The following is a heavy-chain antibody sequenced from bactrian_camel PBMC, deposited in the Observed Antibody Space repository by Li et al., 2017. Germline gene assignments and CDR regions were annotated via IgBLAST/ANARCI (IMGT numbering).Heavy chain of an antibody. V-gene: IGHV3S40*01. CDR2: TNYDGSST. J-gene: IGHJ4*01. Sequence: DVQLVESGGGLVQPGGSLSLSCAASGFTFSEYYMIWVRQAPGQGLEWVSYTNYDGSSTYYPDSAKGRFTVSQDNGKNTLSLQMTALKPEDTAVYYCAFAVVGGGLWYDTYEYNNWGQGSQVTVS. CDR3: AFAVVGGGLWYDTYEYNN. CDR1: GFTFSEYY. D-gene: IGHD5*01.